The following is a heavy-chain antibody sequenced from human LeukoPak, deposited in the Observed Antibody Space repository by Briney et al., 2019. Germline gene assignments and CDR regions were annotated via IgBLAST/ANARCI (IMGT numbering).Heavy chain of an antibody. V-gene: IGHV3-66*01. Sequence: GGSLRLSCAASGFTVSSNYMSWVRQAPGKGLEWVSVIYSGGSTYYADSVKGRFTISRDNSKNTLYLQMNSLRAEDTAVYYCARDPPKTYYDSSGYLDYWGQGTLVTVSS. CDR2: IYSGGST. D-gene: IGHD3-22*01. CDR1: GFTVSSNY. CDR3: ARDPPKTYYDSSGYLDY. J-gene: IGHJ4*02.